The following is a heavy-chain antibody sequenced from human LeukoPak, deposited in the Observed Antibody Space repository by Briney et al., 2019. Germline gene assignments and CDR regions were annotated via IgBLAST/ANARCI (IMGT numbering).Heavy chain of an antibody. CDR3: ARKVLSGSRYFDY. CDR2: ITSSASTI. D-gene: IGHD1-26*01. Sequence: PGRSLRLSCAASGFTFDTYAMNWVRQAPGKGLEWVSYITSSASTIYYAESVKGRFTISRDNAKNSLFLQMNSLRAEDTAVYYCARKVLSGSRYFDYWGQGALVTVSS. V-gene: IGHV3-48*03. J-gene: IGHJ4*02. CDR1: GFTFDTYA.